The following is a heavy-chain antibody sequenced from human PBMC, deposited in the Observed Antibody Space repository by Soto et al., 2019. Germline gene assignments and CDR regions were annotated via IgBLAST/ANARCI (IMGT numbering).Heavy chain of an antibody. Sequence: QVQLVQSGAEVKKPGASVKVSCKASGYSFTRYAIHWVRQAPGQRLEWMGWIDSGNGNTKYSRNFHGRVIITRDTSARSVYMELNSLRSEDTAVYYCEGDLYYYRSGYYSHWGQGTLVTVSS. J-gene: IGHJ4*02. D-gene: IGHD3-22*01. CDR1: GYSFTRYA. V-gene: IGHV1-3*01. CDR2: IDSGNGNT. CDR3: EGDLYYYRSGYYSH.